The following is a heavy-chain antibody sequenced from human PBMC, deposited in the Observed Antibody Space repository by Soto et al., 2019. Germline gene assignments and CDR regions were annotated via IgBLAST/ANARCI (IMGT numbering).Heavy chain of an antibody. Sequence: QVQLVQSGAEVKKPGSSVKVSCKASGGTFSSYAISWVRQAPGQGLEWMGGIIPIFGTTNYEQKFQGRVTIMEDEATSTAYMELSSLRSEDTAVYYCARDPKGSGWYGSNYYYYGMDVWGQGTTVTVSS. CDR3: ARDPKGSGWYGSNYYYYGMDV. CDR2: IIPIFGTT. J-gene: IGHJ6*02. CDR1: GGTFSSYA. V-gene: IGHV1-69*01. D-gene: IGHD6-19*01.